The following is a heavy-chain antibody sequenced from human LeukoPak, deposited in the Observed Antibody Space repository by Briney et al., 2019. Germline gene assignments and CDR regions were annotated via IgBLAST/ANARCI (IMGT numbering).Heavy chain of an antibody. CDR1: GYTFTSYY. Sequence: ASVKVSCRASGYTFTSYYMHWVRQAPGQGLEWMGIINPSGGSTSYAQKFQSRVTMTRDMSTSTDYMELSSLRSEDTAVYYCAAPGVVVAATTLLDAFDIWGQGTMVTVSS. J-gene: IGHJ3*02. V-gene: IGHV1-46*01. CDR2: INPSGGST. CDR3: AAPGVVVAATTLLDAFDI. D-gene: IGHD2-15*01.